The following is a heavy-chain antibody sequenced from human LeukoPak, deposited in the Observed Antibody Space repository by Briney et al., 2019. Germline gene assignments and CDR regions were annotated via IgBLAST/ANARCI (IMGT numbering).Heavy chain of an antibody. CDR1: GFTSSSHA. V-gene: IGHV3-23*01. CDR3: AKAQGLCSGGSCYPRAYSFDY. Sequence: GGSLRLSCAASGFTSSSHAMTWVRQAPGKGLEWVSAISGSGVYTYYADSVKGRFTISRDNSKNTLYLQINSLRADGTAVYYCAKAQGLCSGGSCYPRAYSFDYWGQGILVTVSS. CDR2: ISGSGVYT. D-gene: IGHD2-15*01. J-gene: IGHJ4*02.